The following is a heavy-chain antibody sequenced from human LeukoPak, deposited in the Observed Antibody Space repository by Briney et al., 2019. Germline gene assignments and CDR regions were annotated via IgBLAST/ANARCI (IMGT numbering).Heavy chain of an antibody. V-gene: IGHV3-23*01. CDR2: VSGGGGTT. J-gene: IGHJ4*02. Sequence: PGGSLRLSCAASGFTFSSYAMNWVRQAPGQGLEWVSAVSGGGGTTYYADSVKGRFTISRDNSKNTLFLQMNSLRAEDTAVYYCAKDREGLSSGYDLEDFDYWGQGTLVTVSS. CDR1: GFTFSSYA. D-gene: IGHD5-12*01. CDR3: AKDREGLSSGYDLEDFDY.